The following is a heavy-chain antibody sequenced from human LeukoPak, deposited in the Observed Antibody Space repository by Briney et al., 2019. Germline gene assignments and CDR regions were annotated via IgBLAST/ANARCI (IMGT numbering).Heavy chain of an antibody. CDR3: ARDPYSGTYGDTYYYYMDV. V-gene: IGHV3-20*04. J-gene: IGHJ6*03. CDR2: INWNGGST. D-gene: IGHD1-26*01. Sequence: GGSLRLSCAASGFTFDDYGMSWVRQAPGKGLEWVSGINWNGGSTGYADSVKGRFTISRDNAKNSLYLQMNSLRAEDTAVYYCARDPYSGTYGDTYYYYMDVWGKGTTVTISS. CDR1: GFTFDDYG.